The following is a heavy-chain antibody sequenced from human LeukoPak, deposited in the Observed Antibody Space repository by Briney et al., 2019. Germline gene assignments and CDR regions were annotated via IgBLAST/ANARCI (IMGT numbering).Heavy chain of an antibody. J-gene: IGHJ4*02. CDR1: GFTFSSYA. Sequence: GASLRLSCAASGFTFSSYAMSWVRQAPGKGLEWVSAISGSGGSTYYADSVKGRFTISRDNPKNTLYLQMNSLRAEDTAVYYCAKGAWASRYYYDSSGYYYSFDYWGQGTLVTVSS. CDR3: AKGAWASRYYYDSSGYYYSFDY. D-gene: IGHD3-22*01. V-gene: IGHV3-23*01. CDR2: ISGSGGST.